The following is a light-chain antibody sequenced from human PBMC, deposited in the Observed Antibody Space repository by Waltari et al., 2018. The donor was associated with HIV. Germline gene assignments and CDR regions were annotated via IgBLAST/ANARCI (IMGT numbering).Light chain of an antibody. CDR2: LNREGSH. Sequence: QLVLTQSPSASASLGASVKFTCTLSSGHSNYDIACHQQHPEKGPPYLMTLNREGSHSKGDGIPALFPGSRSGAERYLTSSRLQSEDAAAYYRKTWDTGSRVIGGGTKLTVL. V-gene: IGLV4-69*01. J-gene: IGLJ3*02. CDR1: SGHSNYD. CDR3: KTWDTGSRV.